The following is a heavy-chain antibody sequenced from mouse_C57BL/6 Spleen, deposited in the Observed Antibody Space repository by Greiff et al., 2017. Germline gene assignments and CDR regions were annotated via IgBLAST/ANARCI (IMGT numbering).Heavy chain of an antibody. CDR1: GFTFTDYY. CDR3: ARYYDYYGSSYPYAMDY. D-gene: IGHD1-1*01. CDR2: LRNKANGYTT. V-gene: IGHV7-3*01. Sequence: VKVEESGGGLVQPGGSLSLSCAASGFTFTDYYMSWVRQPPGKALEWLGFLRNKANGYTTEYSASVKGRFTISRDNSQSILYLQMNALRAEDSATYYCARYYDYYGSSYPYAMDYWGQGTSVTVSS. J-gene: IGHJ4*01.